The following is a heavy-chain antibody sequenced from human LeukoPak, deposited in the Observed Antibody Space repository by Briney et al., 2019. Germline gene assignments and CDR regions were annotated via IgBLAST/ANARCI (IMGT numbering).Heavy chain of an antibody. V-gene: IGHV3-48*01. CDR2: ISSGSSAI. CDR3: ARGRDIVATISAFDI. D-gene: IGHD5-12*01. CDR1: GFTFSSYS. J-gene: IGHJ3*02. Sequence: GGSLRLSCAASGFTFSSYSMNWVRQAPGKGLEWISYISSGSSAIYYADSVKGRFTISRDNGKNSLYLQMNNLRAEDTAVYHCARGRDIVATISAFDIWGQGTMVTVSS.